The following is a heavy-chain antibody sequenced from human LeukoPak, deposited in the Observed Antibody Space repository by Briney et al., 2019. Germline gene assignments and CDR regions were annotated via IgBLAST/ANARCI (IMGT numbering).Heavy chain of an antibody. CDR1: GFTFDDYA. J-gene: IGHJ4*02. Sequence: GGSLRLSCAASGFTFDDYAMHWVRQAPGKGLEWVSGISWNSDSIGYADSVKGRFTISRDNAKNSLYLQMNSLRAEDMALYYCARESTGFDYWGQGTLVTVSS. D-gene: IGHD3-10*01. V-gene: IGHV3-9*03. CDR3: ARESTGFDY. CDR2: ISWNSDSI.